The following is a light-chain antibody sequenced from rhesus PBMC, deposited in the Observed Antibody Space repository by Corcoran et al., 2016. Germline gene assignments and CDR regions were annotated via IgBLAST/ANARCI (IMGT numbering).Light chain of an antibody. CDR2: KAS. Sequence: DIQMTQSPSSLSASVGDRVTITCRASENVNNYLHWYQQKPGKAPKLLRYKASTLQSGVPSRFSGSGSGTDFTLTISSLQPEDFATYYGQHSYGTPFTFGPGTKLDIK. J-gene: IGKJ3*01. CDR1: ENVNNY. CDR3: QHSYGTPFT. V-gene: IGKV1-74*01.